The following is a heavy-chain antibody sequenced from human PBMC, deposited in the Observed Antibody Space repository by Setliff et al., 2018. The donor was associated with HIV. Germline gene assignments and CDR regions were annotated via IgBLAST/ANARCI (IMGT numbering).Heavy chain of an antibody. J-gene: IGHJ5*02. V-gene: IGHV1-69*13. CDR3: ARGEATHGPGTYSIYS. CDR2: IIPVFGTP. CDR1: GDIFSNFA. D-gene: IGHD3-10*01. Sequence: SVKVSCKASGDIFSNFAINWVRQAPGQGLEWMGGIIPVFGTPNYAQKFLGRVTITADESTSTGYMEMSSLTSEDTAVYYCARGEATHGPGTYSIYSWGQGTLVTVSS.